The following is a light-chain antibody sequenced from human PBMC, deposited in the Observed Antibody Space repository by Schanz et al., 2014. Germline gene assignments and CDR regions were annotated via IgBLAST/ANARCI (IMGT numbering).Light chain of an antibody. CDR2: GAS. CDR3: QQRSNWPPLT. Sequence: EIVLTQSPGTLSLSPGERATLSCRASQTVGSNHLAWYQLKPGQAPRLLIYGASIRATGIPDRFSGSGSGTDFTLTISRLEPEDFAVYYCQQRSNWPPLTFGGGTKVEIK. V-gene: IGKV3D-20*02. CDR1: QTVGSNH. J-gene: IGKJ4*01.